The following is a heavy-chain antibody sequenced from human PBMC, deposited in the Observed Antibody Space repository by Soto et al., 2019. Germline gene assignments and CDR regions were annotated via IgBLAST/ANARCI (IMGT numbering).Heavy chain of an antibody. CDR2: ISYDGSNK. Sequence: GGSLRLSCAASGFTFSSYGMHWVRQAPGKGLEWVAVISYDGSNKYYADSVKGRFTISRDNSKNTLYLQMNSLRAEDTAVYYCAKTPPSSSWYLLSYYGMDVWGQGTTVTVSS. CDR1: GFTFSSYG. CDR3: AKTPPSSSWYLLSYYGMDV. V-gene: IGHV3-30*18. D-gene: IGHD6-13*01. J-gene: IGHJ6*02.